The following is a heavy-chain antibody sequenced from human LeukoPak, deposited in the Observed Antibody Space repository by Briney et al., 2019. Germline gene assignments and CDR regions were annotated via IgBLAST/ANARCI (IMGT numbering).Heavy chain of an antibody. J-gene: IGHJ4*02. D-gene: IGHD3-16*01. Sequence: KPSETLSLTCTVSNGSISSYYWSWIRQPPGKELEWIGYIYYSGSTNYNPSLKSRVTISVDTSKNQFSLKLSSVTAADTAVYYCARGGLGELSGLPNAMGVDYWGQGTLVTVSS. CDR1: NGSISSYY. CDR3: ARGGLGELSGLPNAMGVDY. V-gene: IGHV4-59*12. CDR2: IYYSGST.